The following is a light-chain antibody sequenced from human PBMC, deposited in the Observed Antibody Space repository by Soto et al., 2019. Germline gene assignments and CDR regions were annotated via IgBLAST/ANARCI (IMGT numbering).Light chain of an antibody. Sequence: EVVLTQSPATLSLSPGQRASLSCRASQSISTYLAWYQQKPGQAPRLLIYGASSRATGIPDRFSGSGSGTDFTLTISRPEPEDFAVYYCQQYAGSRTFGQGTKVDI. V-gene: IGKV3-20*01. CDR2: GAS. CDR1: QSISTY. CDR3: QQYAGSRT. J-gene: IGKJ1*01.